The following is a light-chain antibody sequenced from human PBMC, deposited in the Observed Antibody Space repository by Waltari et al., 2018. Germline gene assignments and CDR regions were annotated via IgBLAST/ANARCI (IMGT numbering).Light chain of an antibody. CDR1: SSNIGAGYD. CDR3: QSYDSSLSGGV. J-gene: IGLJ2*01. Sequence: QSVLTQPPAVSGDPGQRVTIPCTGSSSNIGAGYDVHWYQQLPGTAPKLLTYGISNRPSGVPYRFSGSKSGTSASLAITGLQAEDEADYYCQSYDSSLSGGVFGGGTKLTVL. V-gene: IGLV1-40*01. CDR2: GIS.